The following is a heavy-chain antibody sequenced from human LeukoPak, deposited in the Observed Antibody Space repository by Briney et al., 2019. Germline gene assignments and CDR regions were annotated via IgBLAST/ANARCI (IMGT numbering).Heavy chain of an antibody. CDR3: ARVLDYYDSSGYYEWFDP. CDR1: GGSISSGSYY. V-gene: IGHV4-61*02. J-gene: IGHJ5*02. CDR2: IYTSGST. D-gene: IGHD3-22*01. Sequence: PSQTLSLTSTVSGGSISSGSYYWSWIRQPAGKGLEWIGRIYTSGSTNYNPSLKSRVTISVDTSKNQFSLKLSSVTAADTAVYYCARVLDYYDSSGYYEWFDPWGQGTLVTVSS.